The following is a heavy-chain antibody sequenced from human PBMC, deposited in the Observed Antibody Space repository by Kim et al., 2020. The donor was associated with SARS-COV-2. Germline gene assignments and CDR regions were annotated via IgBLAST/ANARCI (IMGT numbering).Heavy chain of an antibody. D-gene: IGHD3-10*01. CDR1: GFTFNTYT. CDR3: ARGWFGQVGDY. J-gene: IGHJ4*02. Sequence: GGSLRLSCAASGFTFNTYTMDWVRQAPGKGLEWVSSITVSSTHIYYEDSVKGRFTISRDNARNSVYLQMNSLRVDDTAVYYCARGWFGQVGDYWGQGTRVTVSS. CDR2: ITVSSTHI. V-gene: IGHV3-21*01.